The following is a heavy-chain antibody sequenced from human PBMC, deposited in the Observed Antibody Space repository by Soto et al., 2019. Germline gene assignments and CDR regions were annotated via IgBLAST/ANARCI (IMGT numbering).Heavy chain of an antibody. CDR2: IYYSGST. CDR3: ARDFYSSGYYPYAFDI. V-gene: IGHV4-59*01. Sequence: SETLSLTCTVYGGSISSYYWSWIRQPPGKGLEWIGYIYYSGSTNYNPSLKSRVTISVDTSKNQFSLKLSSVTAADTAVYYCARDFYSSGYYPYAFDIWGQGTMVTVSS. D-gene: IGHD3-22*01. J-gene: IGHJ3*02. CDR1: GGSISSYY.